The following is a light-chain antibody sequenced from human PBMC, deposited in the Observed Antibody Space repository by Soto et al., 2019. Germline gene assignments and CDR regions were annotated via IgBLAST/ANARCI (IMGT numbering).Light chain of an antibody. CDR3: QQSDSFPCT. Sequence: DIQMTQSPSSVSASVGDRVTITCRASQGIRNWLAWYQQKPGKAPKLLIYHASSLKSGVPSRFSGRGFWKNFNPTISKPQAENFANYHCQQSDSFPCTFRPGTTVDIK. CDR2: HAS. J-gene: IGKJ3*01. V-gene: IGKV1-12*01. CDR1: QGIRNW.